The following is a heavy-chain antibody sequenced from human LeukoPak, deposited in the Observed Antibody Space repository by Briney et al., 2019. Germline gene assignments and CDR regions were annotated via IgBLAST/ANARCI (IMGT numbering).Heavy chain of an antibody. J-gene: IGHJ4*02. Sequence: TGGSLRLSGTASGFTFSSYAMSWVRLAPGKGLEWVSAISGSGGSTNYADSVKGRFTISRDNSKNTLYLKMNSLRAEDTAVYYCAKDSKAFFWSGYYPYWGQGTLVTVSS. CDR2: ISGSGGST. V-gene: IGHV3-23*01. D-gene: IGHD3-3*01. CDR1: GFTFSSYA. CDR3: AKDSKAFFWSGYYPY.